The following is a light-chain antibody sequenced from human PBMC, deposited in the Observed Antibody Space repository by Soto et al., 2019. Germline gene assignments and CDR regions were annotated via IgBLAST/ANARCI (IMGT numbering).Light chain of an antibody. CDR3: HQYNFWPT. V-gene: IGKV3-15*01. CDR1: QSVSSN. CDR2: GTS. Sequence: ATLSVSPGERATLSCRASQSVSSNLAWYQQKPGQSPRLLIYGTSTRATGIPARFSGSGSGTEFTLTISSLQSEDFAVYYCHQYNFWPTFGQGTKVDIK. J-gene: IGKJ1*01.